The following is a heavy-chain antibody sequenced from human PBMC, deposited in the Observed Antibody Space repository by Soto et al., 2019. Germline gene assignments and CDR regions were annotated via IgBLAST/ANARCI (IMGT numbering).Heavy chain of an antibody. Sequence: PSETLSLTCTVSGGSVSSGSYYWSWIRQPPGKGLEWIGYIYYSGSTNYNPSLKSRVTISVDTSKNQFSLKLSSVTAADTAVYYCARGPGYGLPYYFDYWGQETLVTVSS. D-gene: IGHD5-12*01. CDR3: ARGPGYGLPYYFDY. CDR1: GGSVSSGSYY. V-gene: IGHV4-61*01. J-gene: IGHJ4*02. CDR2: IYYSGST.